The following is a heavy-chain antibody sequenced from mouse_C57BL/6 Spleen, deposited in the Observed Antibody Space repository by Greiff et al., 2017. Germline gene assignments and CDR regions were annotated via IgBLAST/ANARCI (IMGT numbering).Heavy chain of an antibody. CDR3: AGYYGYDGAMDY. Sequence: QVQLKQSGPELVKPGASVKISCKASGYAFSSSWMNWVKQRPGKGLEWIGRIYPGDGDTNYNGKFKGKATLTADKSSSTAYMQLSSLTSEDSAVYFCAGYYGYDGAMDYWGQGTSVTVSS. CDR2: IYPGDGDT. V-gene: IGHV1-82*01. J-gene: IGHJ4*01. CDR1: GYAFSSSW. D-gene: IGHD2-2*01.